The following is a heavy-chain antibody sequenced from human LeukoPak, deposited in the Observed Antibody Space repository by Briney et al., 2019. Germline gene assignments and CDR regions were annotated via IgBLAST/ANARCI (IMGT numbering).Heavy chain of an antibody. J-gene: IGHJ4*02. D-gene: IGHD2-2*01. CDR2: INRSGST. V-gene: IGHV4-34*01. CDR1: GGSFSGYY. CDR3: ARGFSGVVPAATKYYFDY. Sequence: SETLSLTCAVYGGSFSGYYWSWIRQPPGKGLEWIGEINRSGSTNYNPSLKSRVTISVDTSKNQFSLKLSSVTAADTAVYYCARGFSGVVPAATKYYFDYWGQGTLVTVSS.